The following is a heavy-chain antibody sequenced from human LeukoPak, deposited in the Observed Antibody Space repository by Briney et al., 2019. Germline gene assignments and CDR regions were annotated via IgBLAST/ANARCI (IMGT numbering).Heavy chain of an antibody. CDR3: ARKGYYDSKDFDY. CDR2: IYHSGST. CDR1: GGSISSSNW. J-gene: IGHJ4*02. Sequence: PSGTLSLTCAVSGGSISSSNWWSWVRQPPGKGLEWIGEIYHSGSTNYNPSLKSRVTISVDKSKNQFSLKLSSVTAADTAAYYCARKGYYDSKDFDYWGQGTLVTVSS. V-gene: IGHV4-4*02. D-gene: IGHD3-22*01.